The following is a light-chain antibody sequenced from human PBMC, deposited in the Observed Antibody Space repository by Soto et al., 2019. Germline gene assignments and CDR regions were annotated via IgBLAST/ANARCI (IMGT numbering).Light chain of an antibody. J-gene: IGLJ3*02. V-gene: IGLV1-47*01. CDR1: SSNIVTNH. CDR2: RNS. CDR3: AAWDDSLSGWV. Sequence: QSVLTQPPSASGTPGQRVTISCSGSSSNIVTNHVYWYQHLPGTAPKLLIYRNSLRPSGVPDRFSGSKSGTSASLAISGIRSEDEADYYGAAWDDSLSGWVFGGGTKLTVL.